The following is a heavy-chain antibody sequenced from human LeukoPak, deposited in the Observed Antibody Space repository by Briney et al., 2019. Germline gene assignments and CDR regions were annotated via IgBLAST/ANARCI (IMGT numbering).Heavy chain of an antibody. V-gene: IGHV3-9*01. CDR1: GFTFDDYA. CDR3: AKDINYGGNSGLDY. Sequence: GRSLRLSCAASGFTFDDYAMHWVRQAPGKGLEWVSGISWNSGSIGYADSVKGRFTISRDNAKNSLYLQMSSLRAEDTALYYCAKDINYGGNSGLDYWGQGTLVTVSS. CDR2: ISWNSGSI. D-gene: IGHD4-23*01. J-gene: IGHJ4*02.